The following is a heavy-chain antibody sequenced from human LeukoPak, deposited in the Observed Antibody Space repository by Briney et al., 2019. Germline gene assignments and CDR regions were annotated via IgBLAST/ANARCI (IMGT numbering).Heavy chain of an antibody. CDR2: ISGSGYNT. CDR1: GFTFSSYG. Sequence: GGSLRLSCEASGFTFSSYGMSWVRQAPGKGLEWVSTISGSGYNTYYADSVKGRFTISRDNSQSTLFLQMNSLSAEDTALYYCAKHSGSYFIYYFDYWGQGTLVTVSS. J-gene: IGHJ4*02. V-gene: IGHV3-23*01. CDR3: AKHSGSYFIYYFDY. D-gene: IGHD1-26*01.